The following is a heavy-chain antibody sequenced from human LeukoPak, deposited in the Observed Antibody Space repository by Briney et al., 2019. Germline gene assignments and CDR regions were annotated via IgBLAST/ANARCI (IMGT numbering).Heavy chain of an antibody. CDR1: GFTFSNYA. CDR2: ISYDGSRK. J-gene: IGHJ4*02. D-gene: IGHD6-13*01. V-gene: IGHV3-30*04. CDR3: ATAPLYSSSWYFRGYFDD. Sequence: PGRSLRLSCTASGFTFSNYAMHWGRQAPGTGLEWVAVISYDGSRKDYTDSVNGRFTISRDNSKNTLYLQMNSLRTEDTAVYYCATAPLYSSSWYFRGYFDDWGQGTLVAVSS.